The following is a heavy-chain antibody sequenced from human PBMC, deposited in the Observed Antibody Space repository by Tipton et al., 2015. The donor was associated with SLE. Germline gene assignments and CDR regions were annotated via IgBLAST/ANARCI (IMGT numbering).Heavy chain of an antibody. CDR1: GFTVSSNY. D-gene: IGHD5-12*01. J-gene: IGHJ6*03. V-gene: IGHV3-66*01. CDR3: ATYAAEGEWLISAEGNYYYHNMDV. Sequence: SLRLSCAASGFTVSSNYMSWVRQAPGKGLEWVSLIYSGGTTYYADSVKGRFTISRDNSKNTLYLQMNSLGAEDTAVYYCATYAAEGEWLISAEGNYYYHNMDVWGKGTTVTVSS. CDR2: IYSGGTT.